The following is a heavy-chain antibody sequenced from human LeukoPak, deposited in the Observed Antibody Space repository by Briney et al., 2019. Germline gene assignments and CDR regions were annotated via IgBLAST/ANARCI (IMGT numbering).Heavy chain of an antibody. CDR1: GGSISSSSYY. V-gene: IGHV4-61*01. CDR2: IYYSGST. D-gene: IGHD2-21*02. Sequence: PSETLSLTCTVSGGSISSSSYYWSWIRQPPGKGLEWIGYIYYSGSTNYNPSLKSRVTISVDTSKNQFSLKLSSVTATDTAVYYCARVADVVVTAIEFWYFDLWGRGTLVTVSS. CDR3: ARVADVVVTAIEFWYFDL. J-gene: IGHJ2*01.